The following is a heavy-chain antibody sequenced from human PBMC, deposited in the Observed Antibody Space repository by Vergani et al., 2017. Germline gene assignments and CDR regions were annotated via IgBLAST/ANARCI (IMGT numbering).Heavy chain of an antibody. CDR3: ATKSCGTPGCQIGYFRE. J-gene: IGHJ1*01. CDR1: GFTSSYYG. CDR2: ISYDGTQK. D-gene: IGHD1-1*01. Sequence: HVHLVESGGGVVQPGRSLRLSCVVSGFTSSYYGMHWVRQAPGKGLDWVAMISYDGTQKYYAVFVKGRFTISRDNSKSTLYLQMNSLRTEDTAVYYCATKSCGTPGCQIGYFREWGQGTLVTVSS. V-gene: IGHV3-30*03.